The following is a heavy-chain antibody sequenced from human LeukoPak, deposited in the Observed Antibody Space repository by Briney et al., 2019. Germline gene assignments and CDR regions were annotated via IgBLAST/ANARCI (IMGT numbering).Heavy chain of an antibody. CDR3: ATERLRYYDSSGYPSHFDY. Sequence: ASVKVSCKVSGYTLTELSMHWVRQAPGKGLEWMGGFDPEDGETIYAQKFQGRVTMTEDTSTDTAYMELSSLRSEGTAVYYCATERLRYYDSSGYPSHFDYWGQGTLVTVSS. CDR1: GYTLTELS. V-gene: IGHV1-24*01. J-gene: IGHJ4*02. CDR2: FDPEDGET. D-gene: IGHD3-22*01.